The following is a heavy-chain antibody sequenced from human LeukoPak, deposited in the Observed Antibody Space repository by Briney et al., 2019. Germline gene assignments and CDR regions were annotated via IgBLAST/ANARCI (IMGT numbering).Heavy chain of an antibody. J-gene: IGHJ4*02. CDR2: IYPGXXXX. CDR1: GYXXTXYR. CDR3: ARRVSRDGYNFIDY. Sequence: PGESLKISCKGSGYXXTXYRIGWVRQMPGKXLXXXXIIYPGXXXXXXXXXXXXXXXXXXDKXISXAXLQWSSLKASDTAIYYCARRVSRDGYNFIDYWGQGTLVTVSS. D-gene: IGHD5-24*01. V-gene: IGHV5-51*01.